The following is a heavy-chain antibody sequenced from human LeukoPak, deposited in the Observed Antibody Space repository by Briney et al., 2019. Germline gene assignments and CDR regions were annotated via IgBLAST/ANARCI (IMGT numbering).Heavy chain of an antibody. CDR1: RFTFSTFA. V-gene: IGHV3-23*01. D-gene: IGHD1-26*01. CDR2: IIFSGVGT. J-gene: IGHJ4*02. Sequence: GGYLRLSCAASRFTFSTFAMSWVRQAPGKGLEGVSIIFSGVGTYYADSVEGRFTISRDSSKNTLYLQMDNLRAEDTAVYYCARAAVVGGYYFDYWGQGTLVTVSS. CDR3: ARAAVVGGYYFDY.